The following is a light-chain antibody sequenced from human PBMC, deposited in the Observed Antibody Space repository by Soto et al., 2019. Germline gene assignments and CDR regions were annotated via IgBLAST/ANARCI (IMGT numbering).Light chain of an antibody. V-gene: IGLV2-14*01. J-gene: IGLJ1*01. CDR3: GSYTSSSTYV. Sequence: QSALTQPASVSGSLGQSITISCTGTSSDVGGYNFVSWYQQHPGRAPKLMIYEVTNRPSGVSNRFSGSKSSSTASLTISGLQAKDEADYYCGSYTSSSTYVFGPGTKLTVL. CDR1: SSDVGGYNF. CDR2: EVT.